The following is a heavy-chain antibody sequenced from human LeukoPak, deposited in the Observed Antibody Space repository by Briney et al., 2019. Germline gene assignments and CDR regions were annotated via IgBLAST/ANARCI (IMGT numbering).Heavy chain of an antibody. J-gene: IGHJ6*02. CDR2: IYSGGST. CDR3: ARDQWNYYYYYGMDV. Sequence: QSGGSLRLSCTASGFTVSSNYMSWVRQAPGKGLEWVSVIYSGGSTYYADSVKGRFTISRDNSKNTLYLQMNSLRAEDTAVYYCARDQWNYYYYYGMDVWGQGTTVTVSS. CDR1: GFTVSSNY. D-gene: IGHD1-1*01. V-gene: IGHV3-53*01.